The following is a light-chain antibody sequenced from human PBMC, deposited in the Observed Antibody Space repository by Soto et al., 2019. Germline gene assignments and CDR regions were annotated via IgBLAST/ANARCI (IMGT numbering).Light chain of an antibody. CDR1: SRDVGGYNY. Sequence: QSLLTQPPSASGSPGQSVTISCTGTSRDVGGYNYVSWYQQHPGKAPKLMIYEVSKRPSGVPDRFSGSKSGNTASLTVSWLQAEDEADYYCSSYAGSNNFVFGAGTKVTVL. J-gene: IGLJ1*01. V-gene: IGLV2-8*01. CDR2: EVS. CDR3: SSYAGSNNFV.